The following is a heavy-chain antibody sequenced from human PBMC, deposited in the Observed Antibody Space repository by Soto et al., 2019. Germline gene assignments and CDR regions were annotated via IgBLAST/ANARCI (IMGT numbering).Heavy chain of an antibody. Sequence: QVQLVQSGAEVKKPGASVKVSCKASGYTFTGYYMHWVRQAPGQGLEWMGWINPNSGGTNYAQKFQGWVTMTRDTSISTAYMELSRLRSDDTAVYYCAREGKGRQLRYYYGMDVWGQGTTVTVSS. J-gene: IGHJ6*02. V-gene: IGHV1-2*04. CDR3: AREGKGRQLRYYYGMDV. CDR2: INPNSGGT. CDR1: GYTFTGYY. D-gene: IGHD3-10*01.